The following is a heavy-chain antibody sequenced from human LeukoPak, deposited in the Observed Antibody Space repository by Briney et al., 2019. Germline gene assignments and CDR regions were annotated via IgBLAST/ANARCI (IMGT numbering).Heavy chain of an antibody. J-gene: IGHJ1*01. CDR2: PYYSGST. CDR3: ARVRGDFETD. CDR1: GGSISSYY. Sequence: SQTLSLTCSVSGGSISSYYWTWIRQPPGKGLEWIGSPYYSGSTTYNPSLKSRVTISVDTSKSQFSLKLISVTAADTAIYYCARVRGDFETDWGQGTLVTVSS. D-gene: IGHD3-16*01. V-gene: IGHV4-59*01.